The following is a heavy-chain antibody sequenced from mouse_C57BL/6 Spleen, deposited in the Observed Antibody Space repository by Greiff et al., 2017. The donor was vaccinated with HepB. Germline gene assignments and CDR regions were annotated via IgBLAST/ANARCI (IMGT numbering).Heavy chain of an antibody. CDR3: ARGGYYGNPWFAY. CDR1: GYTFTSYD. Sequence: VQLQQSGPELVKPGASVKLSCKASGYTFTSYDINWVKQRPGQGLEWIGWIYPRDGSTKYNEKFKGKATLTVDTSSSTAYMELHSPTSEDSAVYVCARGGYYGNPWFAYWGQGTLVTVSA. D-gene: IGHD2-1*01. J-gene: IGHJ3*01. CDR2: IYPRDGST. V-gene: IGHV1-85*01.